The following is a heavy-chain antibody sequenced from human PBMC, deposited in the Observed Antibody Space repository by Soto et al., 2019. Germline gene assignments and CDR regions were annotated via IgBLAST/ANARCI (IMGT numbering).Heavy chain of an antibody. V-gene: IGHV5-51*01. Sequence: PGESLKISCKGSGYSFTSYWIGWVRQMPGKGLQWMGIIYPGDSDTRYSPSFQGQVTISADKSISNAYLQWSSLKASDTAMYYCARPSSSSRYGMDVWGQGTTVTVSS. CDR3: ARPSSSSRYGMDV. D-gene: IGHD6-6*01. CDR1: GYSFTSYW. CDR2: IYPGDSDT. J-gene: IGHJ6*02.